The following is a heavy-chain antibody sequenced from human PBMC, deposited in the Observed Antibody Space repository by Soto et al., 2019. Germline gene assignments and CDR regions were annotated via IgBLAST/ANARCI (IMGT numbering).Heavy chain of an antibody. V-gene: IGHV3-30*18. D-gene: IGHD6-13*01. CDR2: ISYDGSNK. CDR3: AKDPGQQLVRELDY. CDR1: GFTFSSYG. J-gene: IGHJ4*02. Sequence: GGSLRLSCAASGFTFSSYGMHWVRQAPGKGLEWVAVISYDGSNKYYADSVKGRFTISRDNSKNTLYLQMNSLRAEDTAVYYCAKDPGQQLVRELDYWGQGTLVTVSS.